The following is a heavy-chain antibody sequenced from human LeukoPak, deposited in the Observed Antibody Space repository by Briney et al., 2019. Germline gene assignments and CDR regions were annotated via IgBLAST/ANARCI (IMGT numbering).Heavy chain of an antibody. J-gene: IGHJ4*02. CDR2: IIPIFGTA. CDR3: ARENCSGGSCYFDTLAYFDY. Sequence: SVKVSCKASGGTFSSYAISWVRQAPGQGLEWMGGIIPIFGTANYTKKFQGRVTITADESTSTACMELSSLRSEDTAVYYCARENCSGGSCYFDTLAYFDYWGQGTLVTVSS. V-gene: IGHV1-69*01. CDR1: GGTFSSYA. D-gene: IGHD2-15*01.